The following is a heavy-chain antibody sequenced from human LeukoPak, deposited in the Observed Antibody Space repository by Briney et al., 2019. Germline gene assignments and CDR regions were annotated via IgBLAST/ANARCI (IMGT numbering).Heavy chain of an antibody. CDR2: INHSGST. V-gene: IGHV4-34*01. J-gene: IGHJ4*02. CDR3: ASLTDSSNRFTFDF. D-gene: IGHD6-13*01. CDR1: GGSFSDYY. Sequence: SETLSLTCAVYGGSFSDYYWSWIRQPPGKGLEWIGEINHSGSTNYNPSLKSRVTLSVDTPKNQFSLQLSSVTAADTAVYYCASLTDSSNRFTFDFWGQGTLVTVSS.